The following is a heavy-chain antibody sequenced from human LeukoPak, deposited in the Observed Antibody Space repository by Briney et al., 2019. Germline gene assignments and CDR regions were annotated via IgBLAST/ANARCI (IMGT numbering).Heavy chain of an antibody. CDR3: ARHLSDRMPGIDY. CDR2: LYYSGST. J-gene: IGHJ4*02. CDR1: GGSINSSSYY. Sequence: KPSETLSLTCTVSGGSINSSSYYWGWIRQPPGKGLEWIGSLYYSGSTYYNPSFKSRVTISVDTSKNQFSLKLSSVTAADTAMYYCARHLSDRMPGIDYWGQGTLVAVSS. V-gene: IGHV4-39*01. D-gene: IGHD2-2*01.